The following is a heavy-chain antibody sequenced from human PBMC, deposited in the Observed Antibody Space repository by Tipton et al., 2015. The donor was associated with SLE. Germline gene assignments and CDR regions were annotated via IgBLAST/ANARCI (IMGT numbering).Heavy chain of an antibody. CDR1: GGSISSSSYY. CDR3: ATLGYGVPLGYGMDV. D-gene: IGHD4-17*01. J-gene: IGHJ6*02. CDR2: IYYSGST. V-gene: IGHV4-39*07. Sequence: TLSLTCTVSGGSISSSSYYWGWIRQPPGKGLEWIGGIYYSGSTYYNPSLKSRVTISVDTSKNQFSLKLSSVTAADTAVYYCATLGYGVPLGYGMDVWGQGTTVTVSS.